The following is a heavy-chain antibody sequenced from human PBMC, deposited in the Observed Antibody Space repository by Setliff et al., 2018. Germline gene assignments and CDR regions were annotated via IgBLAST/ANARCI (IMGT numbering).Heavy chain of an antibody. D-gene: IGHD1-26*01. J-gene: IGHJ3*01. Sequence: LSLTCTVSGGSISSYYWSWIRQPPGKGLEWIGYIYYTGNTDYNPSLKSRVTISIDTSKNQFSLRLNSVTAADTAVYYCARDIGTYLPAGAFDVWGQGAMVTVSS. CDR3: ARDIGTYLPAGAFDV. CDR2: IYYTGNT. V-gene: IGHV4-59*01. CDR1: GGSISSYY.